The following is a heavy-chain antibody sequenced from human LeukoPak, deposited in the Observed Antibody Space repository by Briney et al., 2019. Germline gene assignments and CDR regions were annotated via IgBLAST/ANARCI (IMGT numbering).Heavy chain of an antibody. CDR1: GFTFSSYS. V-gene: IGHV3-48*01. CDR2: ISSSSSTI. CDR3: ARDEDYDFWSGYYRVMVY. J-gene: IGHJ4*02. Sequence: PGGSLRLSCAASGFTFSSYSMNWVRQAPGKGLEWVSYISSSSSTIYYADSVKGRFTISRDNAKNSLYLQMNSLRAEDTAVNYCARDEDYDFWSGYYRVMVYWGQGTLVTVSS. D-gene: IGHD3-3*01.